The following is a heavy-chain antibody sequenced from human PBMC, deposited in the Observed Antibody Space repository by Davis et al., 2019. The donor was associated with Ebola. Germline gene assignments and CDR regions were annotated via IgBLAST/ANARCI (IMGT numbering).Heavy chain of an antibody. CDR1: GGSISTFY. CDR3: ARGQESSYTVKWARFDS. CDR2: IYYNGDA. J-gene: IGHJ4*02. V-gene: IGHV4-59*01. Sequence: GSLRLSCTVSGGSISTFYWSWIRQPPGRGLEYIGYIYYNGDADYNPSLNSRVTISVDTSSNQFSLNLSSVTAADTGVYYCARGQESSYTVKWARFDSWGQGTLVTVSS. D-gene: IGHD1-26*01.